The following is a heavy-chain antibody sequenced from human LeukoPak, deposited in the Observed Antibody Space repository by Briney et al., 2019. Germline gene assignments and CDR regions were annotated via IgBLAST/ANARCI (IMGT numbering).Heavy chain of an antibody. V-gene: IGHV4-61*02. J-gene: IGHJ5*02. Sequence: PSQTLSLTCSVSGASVSSGNYFWTWIRQPTGKGLEWIGRLSTRGNTNYNPSLESRVTISGDTSKNQFSLQLRSVTAADTAVYYCTRALCINGVCEWFHPWGQGTLFTVSS. D-gene: IGHD2-8*01. CDR3: TRALCINGVCEWFHP. CDR2: LSTRGNT. CDR1: GASVSSGNYF.